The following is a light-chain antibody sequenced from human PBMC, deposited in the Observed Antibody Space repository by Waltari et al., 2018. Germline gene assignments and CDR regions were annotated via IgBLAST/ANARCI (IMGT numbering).Light chain of an antibody. V-gene: IGKV3-15*01. CDR1: QGVGTN. Sequence: APPRRASQGVGTNEAWYQHKPGQAPRLLIYGASTRATGIAARFSGSGSGTEFTLTISSLQSEDFAIYYCQQYNLWPWTFDQGTKVDIK. J-gene: IGKJ1*01. CDR2: GAS. CDR3: QQYNLWPWT.